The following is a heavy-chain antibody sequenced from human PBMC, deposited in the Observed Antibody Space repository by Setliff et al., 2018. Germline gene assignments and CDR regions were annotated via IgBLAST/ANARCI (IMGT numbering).Heavy chain of an antibody. CDR2: ISNDDTKK. Sequence: PGGSLRLSCVASGFTFSTYGMHWVRHAPGKGLEWVALISNDDTKKYFSDSVKCRFTISRDSSRNTLYLQMNSLRAEDTAVYYCAKDFFDWLKLLDYRGQGTLVTVSS. V-gene: IGHV3-30*12. CDR1: GFTFSTYG. CDR3: AKDFFDWLKLLDY. J-gene: IGHJ4*02. D-gene: IGHD3-9*01.